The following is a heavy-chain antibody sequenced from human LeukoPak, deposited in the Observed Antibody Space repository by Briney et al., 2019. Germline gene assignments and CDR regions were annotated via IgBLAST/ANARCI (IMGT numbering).Heavy chain of an antibody. D-gene: IGHD6-13*01. V-gene: IGHV3-23*01. CDR3: AKRASTSWHNWFDP. CDR2: ISDSGFST. CDR1: GFTFSSYA. J-gene: IGHJ5*02. Sequence: GGSLRLSCAASGFTFSSYAMSWVRQAPGKGLDWVSVISDSGFSTYYADSVKGRFTVSRDNSKNTLYLQMNSLRAEDTAIYYCAKRASTSWHNWFDPWGQGTLVTVSS.